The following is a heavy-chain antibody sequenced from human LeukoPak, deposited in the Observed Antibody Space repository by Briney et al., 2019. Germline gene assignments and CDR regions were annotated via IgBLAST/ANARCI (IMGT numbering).Heavy chain of an antibody. CDR3: ARVAIAVAGTNPHYFDY. V-gene: IGHV3-21*01. D-gene: IGHD6-19*01. Sequence: GGSLRLSCAASGFTFSSYSMNWVRQAPGKGLEWVSSISSSSSYIYYADSVKGRFTISRDNAKNSPYLQMNSLRAEDTAVYYCARVAIAVAGTNPHYFDYWGQGTLVTVSS. CDR1: GFTFSSYS. CDR2: ISSSSSYI. J-gene: IGHJ4*02.